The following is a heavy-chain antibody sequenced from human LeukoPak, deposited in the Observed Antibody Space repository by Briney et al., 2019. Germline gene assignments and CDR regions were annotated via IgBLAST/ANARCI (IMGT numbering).Heavy chain of an antibody. D-gene: IGHD3-22*01. V-gene: IGHV4-34*01. CDR1: GGSFSGYY. J-gene: IGHJ4*02. CDR3: ARGRYYYDSSSSTLHAFGY. Sequence: PSETLSLTCAVYGGSFSGYYWSWIRQPPGKGLEWIGEINHSGSTNYNPSLKSRVTISVDTSKNQFSLKLSSVTAADTAVYYCARGRYYYDSSSSTLHAFGYWGQGTLVTVSS. CDR2: INHSGST.